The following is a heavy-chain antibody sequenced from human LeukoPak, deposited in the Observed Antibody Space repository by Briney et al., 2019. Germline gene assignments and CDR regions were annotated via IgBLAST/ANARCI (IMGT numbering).Heavy chain of an antibody. CDR2: INHSGST. CDR1: GGSFSVYY. V-gene: IGHV4-34*01. CDR3: ARVLHSSGRGFQH. Sequence: SETLSLTCAVYGGSFSVYYWSWIRQPPGKGLEWIGEINHSGSTNYNPSLKSRVTISVDTSKNQFSLKLSSVTAADTAVYYCARVLHSSGRGFQHWGQGTLVTVSS. J-gene: IGHJ1*01. D-gene: IGHD6-19*01.